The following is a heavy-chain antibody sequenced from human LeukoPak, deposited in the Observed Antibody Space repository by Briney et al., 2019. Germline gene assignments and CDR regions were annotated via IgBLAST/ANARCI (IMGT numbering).Heavy chain of an antibody. CDR3: ARDGTGTNSYNWFDP. CDR1: GGTFSSYA. V-gene: IGHV1-69*04. CDR2: IIPILGIA. J-gene: IGHJ5*02. Sequence: SVKVSCKASGGTFSSYAISWVRQAPGQGLEWMGRIIPILGIANYAQKFQGRVTITADESTSTAYMELSSLRSEDTAVYYCARDGTGTNSYNWFDPWGQGTLVTVSS. D-gene: IGHD1-1*01.